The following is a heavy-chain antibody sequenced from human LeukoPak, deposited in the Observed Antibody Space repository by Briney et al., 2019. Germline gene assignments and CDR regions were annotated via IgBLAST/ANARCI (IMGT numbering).Heavy chain of an antibody. CDR3: ARDGSNWSNDYYHGVDV. D-gene: IGHD4-11*01. J-gene: IGHJ6*02. CDR2: VYYSGSA. Sequence: SETLSLTCTVSGGSISSGGHSWSWIRQPPGKGLEWLGYVYYSGSATYNPSLKSRVTISVDTSKNQFSLRLSSVTAADTAVYYCARDGSNWSNDYYHGVDVWGQGTTVTVSS. V-gene: IGHV4-61*08. CDR1: GGSISSGGHS.